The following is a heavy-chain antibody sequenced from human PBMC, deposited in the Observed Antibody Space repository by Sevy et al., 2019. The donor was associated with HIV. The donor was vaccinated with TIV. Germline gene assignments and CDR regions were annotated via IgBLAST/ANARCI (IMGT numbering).Heavy chain of an antibody. CDR1: GFSVSNSY. V-gene: IGHV3-21*01. CDR3: ARDTLGPSRWLVYDAFDI. J-gene: IGHJ3*02. CDR2: ISSSSSYI. D-gene: IGHD6-19*01. Sequence: GGSLRLSCAASGFSVSNSYMSWVRQAPGKGLEWVSSISSSSSYIYYADSVKGRFTISRDNAKNSLYLQMNSLRAEDTAVYYCARDTLGPSRWLVYDAFDIWGQGTMVTVSS.